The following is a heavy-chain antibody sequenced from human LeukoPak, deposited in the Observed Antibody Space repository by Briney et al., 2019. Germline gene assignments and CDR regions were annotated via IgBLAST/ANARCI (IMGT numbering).Heavy chain of an antibody. V-gene: IGHV1-69*05. Sequence: SVTVSFKASVGTFSSYAISWVRQAPGQGLEWMGEIIPSFGTPNYAQKFQGKVTITTDESTSTAYMELSSLRSEDTAVYYCARVAQRVRFGVVITPFDYWGQGTLVTVSS. CDR1: VGTFSSYA. J-gene: IGHJ4*02. CDR3: ARVAQRVRFGVVITPFDY. D-gene: IGHD3-3*01. CDR2: IIPSFGTP.